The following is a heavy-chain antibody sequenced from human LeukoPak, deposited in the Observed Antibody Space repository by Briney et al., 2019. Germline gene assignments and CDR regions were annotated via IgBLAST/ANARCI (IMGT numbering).Heavy chain of an antibody. D-gene: IGHD3-10*01. CDR1: GGSISSYY. J-gene: IGHJ3*02. Sequence: SETLSLTCTVSGGSISSYYWSWIRQPPGKGLEWIGSIYYSGSTNYNPSLKSRVTISVDTSKNQFSLKMRSVTAADTAVYYCARDGGGSGSYYKGLDGFDIWGQGTMVTVSS. CDR3: ARDGGGSGSYYKGLDGFDI. CDR2: IYYSGST. V-gene: IGHV4-59*01.